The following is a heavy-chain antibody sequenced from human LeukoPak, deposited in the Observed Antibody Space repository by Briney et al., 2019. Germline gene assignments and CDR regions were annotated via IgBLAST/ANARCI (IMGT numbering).Heavy chain of an antibody. V-gene: IGHV4-59*12. CDR1: GGSISSYY. Sequence: SETLSLTCTVSGGSISSYYWSWIRQPPGKGLEWIGYIYYSGSTNYNPSLKSRVTISVDTSKNQFSLKLSSVTAADTAVYYCARDENCSSTSCYGGYYYYMDVWGKGTTVTVSS. CDR3: ARDENCSSTSCYGGYYYYMDV. CDR2: IYYSGST. J-gene: IGHJ6*03. D-gene: IGHD2-2*01.